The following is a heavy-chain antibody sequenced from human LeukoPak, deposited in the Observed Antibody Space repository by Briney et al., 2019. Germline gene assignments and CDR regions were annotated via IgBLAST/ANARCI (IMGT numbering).Heavy chain of an antibody. J-gene: IGHJ4*02. Sequence: ASVKVSRKASGYTFTSYYMHWVRQAPGQGLEWMGIINPSGGSTSYAQKFQGRVTMTRDTSTSTVYMELSSLRSEDTAVYYCARERGIAVSNRRESYFEYWGQGTLVTVSS. V-gene: IGHV1-46*01. CDR2: INPSGGST. CDR3: ARERGIAVSNRRESYFEY. CDR1: GYTFTSYY. D-gene: IGHD6-19*01.